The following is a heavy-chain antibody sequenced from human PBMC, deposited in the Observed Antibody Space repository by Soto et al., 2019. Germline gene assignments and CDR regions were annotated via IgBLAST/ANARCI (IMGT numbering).Heavy chain of an antibody. CDR2: VSAYIGTT. V-gene: IGHV1-18*01. J-gene: IGHJ3*02. D-gene: IGHD3-22*01. CDR3: AALHETHSYDIDGYSYDTFDI. CDR1: GYTFTSYG. Sequence: ASVKVSCKASGYTFTSYGISWVRQAPGQGPECVGWVSAYIGTTYYAQKLQGRVTMTADTSTNTAYMELRSLRSDDTAVYYCAALHETHSYDIDGYSYDTFDIWGQGTMVTVSS.